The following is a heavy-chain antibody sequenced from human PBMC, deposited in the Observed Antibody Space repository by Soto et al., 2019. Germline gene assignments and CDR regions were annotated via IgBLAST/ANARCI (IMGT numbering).Heavy chain of an antibody. V-gene: IGHV3-7*01. CDR2: IKQDGSEK. D-gene: IGHD2-2*01. J-gene: IGHJ4*02. CDR1: GFTFSSYW. CDR3: ARDRGPSGYCSSTSCPFDY. Sequence: PGGSLRLSCAASGFTFSSYWMSWVRQAPGKGLEWVANIKQDGSEKYYVDSVKGRFTISSDNAKNSLYLQMNSLRAEDTAVYYCARDRGPSGYCSSTSCPFDYWGQGTLVTVSS.